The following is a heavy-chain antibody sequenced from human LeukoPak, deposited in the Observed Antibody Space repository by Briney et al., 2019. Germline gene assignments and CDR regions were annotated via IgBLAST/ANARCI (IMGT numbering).Heavy chain of an antibody. Sequence: ASVKVSCKASGGTFSSYAISWVRQAPGQGLEWMGWITTYNGNTNYAQKLQGRVTMTTDTSTSTAYMELRSLRSDDTAVYYCAKDDIAVAGTFDYRGQGTLVTVSS. D-gene: IGHD6-19*01. CDR1: GGTFSSYA. CDR3: AKDDIAVAGTFDY. CDR2: ITTYNGNT. J-gene: IGHJ4*02. V-gene: IGHV1-18*01.